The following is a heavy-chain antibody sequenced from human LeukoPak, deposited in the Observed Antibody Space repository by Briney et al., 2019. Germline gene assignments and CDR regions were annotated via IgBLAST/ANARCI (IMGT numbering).Heavy chain of an antibody. D-gene: IGHD3-22*01. V-gene: IGHV4-30-4*08. Sequence: SQTLSLTCTVSGGSISSADYYWSWIRQPPGKGLEWIGYIYYSGNTYYNPSLKSRVTISVDRSKNQFSLKQSSVTAADTAVYYCARATITMAVGVPADAFDIWGKGTTVTVSS. CDR3: ARATITMAVGVPADAFDI. CDR2: IYYSGNT. J-gene: IGHJ3*02. CDR1: GGSISSADYY.